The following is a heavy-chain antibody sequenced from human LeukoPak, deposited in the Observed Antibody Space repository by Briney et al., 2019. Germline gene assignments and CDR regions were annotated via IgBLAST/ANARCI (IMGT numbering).Heavy chain of an antibody. V-gene: IGHV1-18*01. CDR2: ISAYNGNT. J-gene: IGHJ4*02. D-gene: IGHD5-12*01. CDR1: GYTFTSYG. CDR3: ARDSAVATIELNYFDY. Sequence: ASVKVSCKASGYTFTSYGISWVRQAPGQGLEWMGWISAYNGNTNYAQKFQGRVTMTRDTSISTAYMELSRLRSDDTAVYYCARDSAVATIELNYFDYWGQGTLVTVSS.